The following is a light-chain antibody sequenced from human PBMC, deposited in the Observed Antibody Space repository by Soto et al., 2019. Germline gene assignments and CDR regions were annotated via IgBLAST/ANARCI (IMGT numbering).Light chain of an antibody. Sequence: QTVVTQEPSLTVSPGETVTLTCASGTGAVTSGDYPNWFQQKPGQAPRALIYGTSNKHSWTPARFSGSLLGGKAALTLSGVQPEDEAEYYCLLYYGGAQLVFGGGTKLTVL. J-gene: IGLJ2*01. V-gene: IGLV7-43*01. CDR3: LLYYGGAQLV. CDR1: TGAVTSGDY. CDR2: GTS.